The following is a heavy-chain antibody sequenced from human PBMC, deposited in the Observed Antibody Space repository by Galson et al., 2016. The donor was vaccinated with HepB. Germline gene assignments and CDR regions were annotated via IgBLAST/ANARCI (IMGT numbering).Heavy chain of an antibody. J-gene: IGHJ3*01. CDR2: INGDGSTT. CDR3: AFGQSGAFGTFDV. CDR1: GFTFSSYW. Sequence: SLRLSCAASGFTFSSYWMYWVRQASGKGPVWVSRINGDGSTTNYADSMKGRFTISRDNAKNTLYLQMNSLGVKDTAMYYCAFGQSGAFGTFDVWGQGTMVTVSS. D-gene: IGHD6-25*01. V-gene: IGHV3-74*01.